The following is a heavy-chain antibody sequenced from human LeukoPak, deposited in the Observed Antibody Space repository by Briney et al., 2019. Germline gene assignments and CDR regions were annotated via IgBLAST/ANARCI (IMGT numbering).Heavy chain of an antibody. Sequence: GGSLRLSCAGSGFTFSSYWMSWVRQAPGKGLEWVANIKQDGSEKHYVDSVKGRFTISRDNSKNTLYLQMNSLRAEDTAVYYCAKDTRPYSSSWFYYYYYMDVWGKGTTVTVSS. D-gene: IGHD6-13*01. CDR1: GFTFSSYW. V-gene: IGHV3-7*03. CDR2: IKQDGSEK. CDR3: AKDTRPYSSSWFYYYYYMDV. J-gene: IGHJ6*03.